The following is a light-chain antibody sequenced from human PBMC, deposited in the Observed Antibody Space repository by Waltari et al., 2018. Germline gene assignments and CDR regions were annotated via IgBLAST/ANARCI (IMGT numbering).Light chain of an antibody. J-gene: IGKJ3*01. V-gene: IGKV1D-16*01. CDR1: QDIGSW. Sequence: DIQMTQSPSSLSASLGDSVILSCRASQDIGSWLVWYQQQSDEAPKTLIYAASNLQSGVPSRFSGSGSGTHFTLTISSLQPEDFATYYCQHYDSYPPTFGPGTKVDHK. CDR3: QHYDSYPPT. CDR2: AAS.